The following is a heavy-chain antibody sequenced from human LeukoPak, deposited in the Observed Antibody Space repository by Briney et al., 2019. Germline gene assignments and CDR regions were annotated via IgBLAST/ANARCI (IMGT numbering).Heavy chain of an antibody. CDR2: IYYSGST. D-gene: IGHD3-9*01. J-gene: IGHJ4*02. CDR3: ARLFHDDGSGYSNFDY. CDR1: GGSISSSSYY. Sequence: VKPSETLSLTCTVSGGSISSSSYYWGWIRQPPGKGLEWIGSIYYSGSTYYNPSLKSRVTISVDTSKNQFSLKLSSVTAADTAVYYCARLFHDDGSGYSNFDYWGQGTLVTVSS. V-gene: IGHV4-39*01.